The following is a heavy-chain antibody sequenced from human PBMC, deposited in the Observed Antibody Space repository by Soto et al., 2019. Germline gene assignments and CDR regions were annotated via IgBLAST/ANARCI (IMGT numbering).Heavy chain of an antibody. J-gene: IGHJ4*02. V-gene: IGHV3-30*18. Sequence: GGSLRLSCAASGFTFSSYGMHWVRQAPGKGLEWVAVISYDGSNKYYADSVKGRFTISRDNSKNTLYLQMNSLRAEDTAVYYCAKGYSRSHVDIVATPPFDYWGQGTLVTVSS. D-gene: IGHD5-12*01. CDR1: GFTFSSYG. CDR2: ISYDGSNK. CDR3: AKGYSRSHVDIVATPPFDY.